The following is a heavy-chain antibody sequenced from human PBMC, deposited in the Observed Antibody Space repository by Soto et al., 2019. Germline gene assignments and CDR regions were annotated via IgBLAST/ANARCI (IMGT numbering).Heavy chain of an antibody. CDR3: ARDSAFQYYYDSSGYLFDY. Sequence: QVQLVQSGAEVKKPGSSVKVSCKASGGTFSSYAISWVRQAPGQGLEWMGGIIPIFGTANYAQKFQGRFTITADKSTSTAYMELSSLRSEDTAVYYCARDSAFQYYYDSSGYLFDYWGQGTLVTVSS. J-gene: IGHJ4*02. D-gene: IGHD3-22*01. CDR1: GGTFSSYA. CDR2: IIPIFGTA. V-gene: IGHV1-69*06.